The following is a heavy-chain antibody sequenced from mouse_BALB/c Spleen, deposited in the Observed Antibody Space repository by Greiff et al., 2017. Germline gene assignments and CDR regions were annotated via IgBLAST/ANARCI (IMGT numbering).Heavy chain of an antibody. V-gene: IGHV3-2*02. CDR1: GYSITSDYA. D-gene: IGHD1-1*01. Sequence: EVHLVESGPGLVKPSQSLSLTCTVTGYSITSDYAWNWIRQFPGNKLEWMGYISYSGSTSYNPSLKSRISITRDTSKNQFFLQLNSVTTEDTATYYCATNYYGSSDGFDYWGQGTTLTVSS. J-gene: IGHJ2*01. CDR3: ATNYYGSSDGFDY. CDR2: ISYSGST.